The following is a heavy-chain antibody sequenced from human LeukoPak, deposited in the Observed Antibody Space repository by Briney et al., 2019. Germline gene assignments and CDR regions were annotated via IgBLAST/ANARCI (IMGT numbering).Heavy chain of an antibody. CDR3: ARHFGMVRGPNWFDP. V-gene: IGHV5-51*01. CDR2: IYPGDSDT. Sequence: GESLKISCKGSGYSFTSYWIGWVRQMPGKGLEWMGIIYPGDSDTRYSPSFQGQVTISADKSISTAYLQWSSLKASDTAMYYCARHFGMVRGPNWFDPWGQGTLVTVSS. J-gene: IGHJ5*02. D-gene: IGHD3-10*01. CDR1: GYSFTSYW.